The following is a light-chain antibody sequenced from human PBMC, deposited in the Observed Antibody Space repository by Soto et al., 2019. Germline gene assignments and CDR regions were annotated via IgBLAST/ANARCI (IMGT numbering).Light chain of an antibody. CDR3: SAWDYSLTGRV. J-gene: IGLJ3*02. CDR2: END. Sequence: QLVLTQPPSASGTPGQRVTISCSGTRSNVGVNSVSWYQQVPGTAPKLLVYENDQRPSGVPARFSASKSGTSASLAISGLRSEDEADYYCSAWDYSLTGRVFGGGTQLTVL. CDR1: RSNVGVNS. V-gene: IGLV1-47*01.